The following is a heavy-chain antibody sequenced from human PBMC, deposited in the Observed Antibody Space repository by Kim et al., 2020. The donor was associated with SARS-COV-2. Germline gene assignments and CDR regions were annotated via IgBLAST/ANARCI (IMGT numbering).Heavy chain of an antibody. Sequence: NCDTTEYAASVKGRFTTSRDGSENSLYLHMHSLKTEDTAMYYCATTMFTNYWGQGTLVTVSS. CDR3: ATTMFTNY. V-gene: IGHV3-72*01. CDR2: NCDTT. J-gene: IGHJ4*02. D-gene: IGHD3-10*02.